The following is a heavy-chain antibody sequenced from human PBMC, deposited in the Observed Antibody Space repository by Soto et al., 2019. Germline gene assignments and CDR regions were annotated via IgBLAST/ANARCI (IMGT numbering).Heavy chain of an antibody. Sequence: LXLICAVSGYSISSGCDWGWIRQPPVKGLEWIGSIYHSGSTYYNPSLKSRVTISVDTSKNQFSLKLSSVTAADTAVYYCARDPIRIVGATTKGAGYNWFDPWGQGTLVTVSS. V-gene: IGHV4-38-2*02. J-gene: IGHJ5*02. CDR3: ARDPIRIVGATTKGAGYNWFDP. CDR2: IYHSGST. D-gene: IGHD1-26*01. CDR1: GYSISSGCD.